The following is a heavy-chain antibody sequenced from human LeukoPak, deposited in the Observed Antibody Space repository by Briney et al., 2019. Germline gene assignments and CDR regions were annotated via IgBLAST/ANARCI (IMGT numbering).Heavy chain of an antibody. J-gene: IGHJ4*02. V-gene: IGHV3-23*01. D-gene: IGHD3-22*01. Sequence: GGSLRLSCAASGFTFSFYAMSWVRQAPGKGLEWVSTFSKSGTTTYYPDSMKGRFTISRDNSKNSLYLQMNSLRAEDTAVYYCAKRDTSGSYYFDSWGQGTQVTVSS. CDR3: AKRDTSGSYYFDS. CDR1: GFTFSFYA. CDR2: FSKSGTTT.